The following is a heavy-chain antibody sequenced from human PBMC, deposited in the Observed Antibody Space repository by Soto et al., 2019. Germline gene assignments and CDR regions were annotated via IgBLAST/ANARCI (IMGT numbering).Heavy chain of an antibody. Sequence: PSETLSLSCAVCGGSFSGYYWSWIRQPPGKGLERIGEINHSGSTNYNPSLKSRVTIAVDTSKNQFSLKLRSVTAADTAVYYCASGHYYGSGSLGMDVWGQGTTVTVSS. CDR3: ASGHYYGSGSLGMDV. J-gene: IGHJ6*02. V-gene: IGHV4-34*01. CDR1: GGSFSGYY. D-gene: IGHD3-10*01. CDR2: INHSGST.